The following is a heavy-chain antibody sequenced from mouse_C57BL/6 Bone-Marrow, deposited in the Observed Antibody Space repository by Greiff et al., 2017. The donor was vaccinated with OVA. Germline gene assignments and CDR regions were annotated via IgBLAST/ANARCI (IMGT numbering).Heavy chain of an antibody. Sequence: EVKVVESGGGLVQPGGSLKLSCAASGFTFSDYYMYWVRQTPEKRLEWVAYISNGGGSTYYPDTVKGRFTISRDNAKITLYVQMSGLKAEDTAMYYCARRRAMDYWGQGTSVTVSS. CDR3: ARRRAMDY. J-gene: IGHJ4*01. CDR2: ISNGGGST. V-gene: IGHV5-12*01. CDR1: GFTFSDYY.